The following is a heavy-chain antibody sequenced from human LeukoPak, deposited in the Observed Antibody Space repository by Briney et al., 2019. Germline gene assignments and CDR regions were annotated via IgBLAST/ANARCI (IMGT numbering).Heavy chain of an antibody. V-gene: IGHV1-2*02. D-gene: IGHD3-10*01. CDR1: GYTFTGYY. Sequence: ASVKVSCKASGYTFTGYYMHWVRQAPGQGLEWMGWINPNSGGTNYAQKFQGRVTMTRDTSISTAYMELSRLRSDDTAVYNCGRGRITMVRGVIITCWFDPWGQGTLVTVSS. CDR2: INPNSGGT. CDR3: GRGRITMVRGVIITCWFDP. J-gene: IGHJ5*02.